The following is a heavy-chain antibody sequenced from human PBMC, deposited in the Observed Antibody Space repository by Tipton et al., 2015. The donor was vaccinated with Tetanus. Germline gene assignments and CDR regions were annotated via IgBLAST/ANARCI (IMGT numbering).Heavy chain of an antibody. CDR1: GFTFTRYW. Sequence: VQLVQSGAEVKKPGESLKISCKGSGFTFTRYWIGWVRQMPGKGLEWMGIIHPSDSDTRYSPSFQGQVTISADKSLSTVYLQWNSLRASDAAIYFCARRGDRSQYWYFDLWGRGTLVTVSS. CDR3: ARRGDRSQYWYFDL. J-gene: IGHJ2*01. D-gene: IGHD3-22*01. CDR2: IHPSDSDT. V-gene: IGHV5-51*01.